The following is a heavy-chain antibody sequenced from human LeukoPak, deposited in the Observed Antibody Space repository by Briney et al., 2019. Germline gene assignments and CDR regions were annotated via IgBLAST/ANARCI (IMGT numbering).Heavy chain of an antibody. Sequence: ASVKVSCKASGYTFTGYYMHWVRQAPGQGLEWMGWINPNSGGTNYAQKFQGRVTMTRDTSISTAYMELSRLRSDDTAVYYCARDPNYDFWSGYPKSSYYFDHWGQGTLVTVSS. CDR1: GYTFTGYY. CDR2: INPNSGGT. CDR3: ARDPNYDFWSGYPKSSYYFDH. D-gene: IGHD3-3*01. V-gene: IGHV1-2*02. J-gene: IGHJ4*02.